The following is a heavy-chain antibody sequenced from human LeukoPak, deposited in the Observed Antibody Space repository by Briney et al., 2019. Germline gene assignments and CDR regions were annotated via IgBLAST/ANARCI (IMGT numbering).Heavy chain of an antibody. CDR1: GGSISSSNW. Sequence: PSETLSLTCAVSGGSISSSNWWSWVRQPPGKGLEWIGEIYHSGSTNYNPSLKSRVTISVDTSKNQFSLKLTSVTAADTAVYYCARGDYGGIFRYYYYMDVWGKGTTVTISS. D-gene: IGHD4/OR15-4a*01. CDR2: IYHSGST. CDR3: ARGDYGGIFRYYYYMDV. J-gene: IGHJ6*03. V-gene: IGHV4-4*02.